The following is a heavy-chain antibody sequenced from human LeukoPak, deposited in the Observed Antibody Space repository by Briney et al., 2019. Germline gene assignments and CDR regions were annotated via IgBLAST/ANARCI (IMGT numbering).Heavy chain of an antibody. Sequence: PGGSLRLSCAASGFTFSDYYMSWIRQAPGKGLEWVSYISSSGSTIYYADSVKGRFTISRDNAKNSLYLQMNSLRAEDTAVYYCARSRGRSKHDAFDIWGQGTMVTVSS. CDR3: ARSRGRSKHDAFDI. D-gene: IGHD3-16*01. CDR1: GFTFSDYY. CDR2: ISSSGSTI. J-gene: IGHJ3*02. V-gene: IGHV3-11*01.